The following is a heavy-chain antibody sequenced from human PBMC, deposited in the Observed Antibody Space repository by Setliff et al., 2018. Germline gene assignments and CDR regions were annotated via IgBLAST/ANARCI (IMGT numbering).Heavy chain of an antibody. CDR2: ISDSGISK. J-gene: IGHJ4*02. CDR3: AKDVVSYSDYIYDD. CDR1: GFAFDKYA. D-gene: IGHD4-17*01. V-gene: IGHV3-23*01. Sequence: PSETLSLSCAASGFAFDKYAISWVRLAPGKGLEWVSAISDSGISKFYANSVKGRFTISRDNFKKTVSLQMNSLRAEDTAVYFCAKDVVSYSDYIYDDWGPGTLVTVSS.